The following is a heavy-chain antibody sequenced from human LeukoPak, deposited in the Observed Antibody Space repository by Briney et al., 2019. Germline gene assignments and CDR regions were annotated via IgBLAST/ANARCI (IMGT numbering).Heavy chain of an antibody. J-gene: IGHJ4*02. V-gene: IGHV1-69*13. CDR3: ATSPTGDSPGY. CDR1: VGTFSTFA. CDR2: IIPILSTA. D-gene: IGHD2-21*02. Sequence: GASVKVSCKASVGTFSTFALSWVRQAPGQGLDWMGGIIPILSTANYAQKFQGRVTITADESTSTAYMELSSLRSEDTAVYYCATSPTGDSPGYWGQGTLVTVSS.